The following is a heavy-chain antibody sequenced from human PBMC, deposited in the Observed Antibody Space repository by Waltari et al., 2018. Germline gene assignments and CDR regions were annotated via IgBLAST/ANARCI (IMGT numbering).Heavy chain of an antibody. D-gene: IGHD6-19*01. V-gene: IGHV3-74*01. J-gene: IGHJ3*01. CDR2: INSDGSDA. CDR3: AFSRGWSSPFGAYDT. Sequence: EVQLVESGGGLVQPGGSLRLSCAASGFAFSAHWWHWVRQGPGKGLLWVSHINSDGSDASYADSVKGRFTISRDNAKNTLYLEMSSLRAEDTAVYYCAFSRGWSSPFGAYDTWGQGTMVSVSS. CDR1: GFAFSAHW.